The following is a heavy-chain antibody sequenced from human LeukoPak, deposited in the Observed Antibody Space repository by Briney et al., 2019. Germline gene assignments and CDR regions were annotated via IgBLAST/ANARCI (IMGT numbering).Heavy chain of an antibody. D-gene: IGHD7-27*01. CDR1: GASVIDYY. CDR3: TRGHWGLQS. J-gene: IGHJ5*02. CDR2: IHHSGNS. Sequence: PSETLSLTCTVSGASVIDYYWSWIRQSPGKGLEWISYIHHSGNSDYNPSLRSRVTTSLDTSKNQFSLNLISVTAADTAVYYCTRGHWGLQSWSQGTLVTVSS. V-gene: IGHV4-59*02.